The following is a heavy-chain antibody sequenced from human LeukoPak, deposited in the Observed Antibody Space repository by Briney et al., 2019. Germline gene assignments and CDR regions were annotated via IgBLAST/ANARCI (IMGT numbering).Heavy chain of an antibody. CDR2: INSDGSEG. Sequence: GGSLRLSCVGSAFSFSNYSMHWVRQAPGKGLEWVASINSDGSEGYYADVVKGRFTISRDNAKNSLYLQINSLRAEDTAVYYCARSSYSSSSSVWGQGTMVTVSS. CDR3: ARSSYSSSSSV. V-gene: IGHV3-7*03. D-gene: IGHD6-6*01. J-gene: IGHJ3*01. CDR1: AFSFSNYS.